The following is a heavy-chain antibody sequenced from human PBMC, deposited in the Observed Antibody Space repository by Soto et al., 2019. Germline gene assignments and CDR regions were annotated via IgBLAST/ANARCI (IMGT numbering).Heavy chain of an antibody. CDR3: AREVAAAAGHFNWLDH. CDR2: TYYRSKWYN. D-gene: IGHD6-13*01. V-gene: IGHV6-1*01. CDR1: GDSVSSNSAA. Sequence: PSQTLSLTCAISGDSVSSNSAAWNWIRQSPSRGLEWLGRTYYRSKWYNDYAVSVKSRITINPDTSKNQLSLRLNPVSPEDTAVYYCAREVAAAAGHFNWLDHWGQGTLVTVSS. J-gene: IGHJ5*02.